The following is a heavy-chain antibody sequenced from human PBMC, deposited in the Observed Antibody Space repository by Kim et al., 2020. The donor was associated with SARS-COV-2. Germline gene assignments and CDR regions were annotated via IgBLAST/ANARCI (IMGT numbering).Heavy chain of an antibody. CDR2: IYYSGST. CDR1: GGSTSSSHYY. J-gene: IGHJ4*02. V-gene: IGHV4-39*07. Sequence: SETLSLTCTVSGGSTSSSHYYWGWIRQPPGKGLEWIGSIYYSGSTYYNASLKSRVTISVDTSKNQFSLKLSSVTAADTAVYYCARESLGYEMVRGVIYWGQGTLVTVSS. CDR3: ARESLGYEMVRGVIY. D-gene: IGHD3-10*01.